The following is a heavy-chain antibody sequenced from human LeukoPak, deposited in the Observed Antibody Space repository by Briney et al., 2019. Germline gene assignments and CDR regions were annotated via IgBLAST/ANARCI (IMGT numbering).Heavy chain of an antibody. CDR3: VRDVGWYRFDY. CDR1: GFTFSDFW. V-gene: IGHV3-7*03. CDR2: IKQDGSER. Sequence: AGGSLRLSCAASGFTFSDFWMTWIRQPPGQGLEWVAHIKQDGSERKYVDSVKGRFTISRDNAKKSLYLQMNSLRAEDTAMYYCVRDVGWYRFDYWGQGALVTVSS. J-gene: IGHJ4*02. D-gene: IGHD6-19*01.